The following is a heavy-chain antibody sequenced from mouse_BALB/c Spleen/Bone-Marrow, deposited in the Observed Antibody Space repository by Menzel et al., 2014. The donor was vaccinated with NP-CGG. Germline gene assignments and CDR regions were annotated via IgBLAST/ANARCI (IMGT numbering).Heavy chain of an antibody. Sequence: VQLQQSGPELVKPGASVKISCKASGYSFTGYFMNWVMQSHGKSLEWIGRINPYNGVTFYNQKFKGKATLTVDKSSSTAHMELRSLASEDSAVYYCARGEDYGRGSWFAYWGQGTLVTVSA. CDR3: ARGEDYGRGSWFAY. CDR1: GYSFTGYF. D-gene: IGHD2-4*01. CDR2: INPYNGVT. V-gene: IGHV1-20*02. J-gene: IGHJ3*01.